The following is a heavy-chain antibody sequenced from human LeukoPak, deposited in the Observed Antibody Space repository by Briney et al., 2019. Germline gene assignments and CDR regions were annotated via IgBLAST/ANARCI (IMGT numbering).Heavy chain of an antibody. J-gene: IGHJ6*04. CDR1: GYTFTGYY. Sequence: GASVKVSCKASGYTFTGYYMHWVRQAPGQGLEWMGWINPNSGGTNYAQKFQGWVTMTRDTSISTAYMELSRLRSDDTAVYYCARDGRPRVVNYGIDVWGKGTTVTVSS. CDR3: ARDGRPRVVNYGIDV. CDR2: INPNSGGT. V-gene: IGHV1-2*04.